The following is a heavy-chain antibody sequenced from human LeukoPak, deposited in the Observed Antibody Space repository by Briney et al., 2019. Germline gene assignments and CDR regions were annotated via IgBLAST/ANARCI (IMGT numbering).Heavy chain of an antibody. Sequence: GGSLRLSCAASGFTFSSYAMSWVRQAPGKGLEWVSAISGSGGSTYYADSVKGRFTISRDNSKNTPYPQMNSLRAEDTAVYYCAKVAYNWNDGGYFDYWGQGTLVTVSS. D-gene: IGHD1-20*01. J-gene: IGHJ4*02. CDR3: AKVAYNWNDGGYFDY. CDR1: GFTFSSYA. CDR2: ISGSGGST. V-gene: IGHV3-23*01.